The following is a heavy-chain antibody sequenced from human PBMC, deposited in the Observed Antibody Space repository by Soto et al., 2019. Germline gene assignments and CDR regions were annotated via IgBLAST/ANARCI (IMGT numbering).Heavy chain of an antibody. Sequence: GGSLRLSCAASGFTVSTNYMSWVRQAPGKGLEWVSVIYSDGSTFYADSVRGRFTISRDNSKNTVNLQMNSLRAEDTAVYYCARDPWAADYWGQGTLVTVSS. CDR2: IYSDGST. V-gene: IGHV3-66*01. CDR3: ARDPWAADY. D-gene: IGHD3-16*01. J-gene: IGHJ4*02. CDR1: GFTVSTNY.